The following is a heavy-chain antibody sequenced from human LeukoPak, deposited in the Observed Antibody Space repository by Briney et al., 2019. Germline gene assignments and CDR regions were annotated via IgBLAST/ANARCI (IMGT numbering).Heavy chain of an antibody. Sequence: GGSLRLSCAASGFTFNKSWMSWVRQAPGKGPEWVANIKEDGTQKYYVDSVRGRFTIARDNAENSLYLQMNSLRDEDTAVYYCAKTGERDYWGRGTLVTVSS. V-gene: IGHV3-7*01. CDR2: IKEDGTQK. CDR3: AKTGERDY. J-gene: IGHJ4*02. CDR1: GFTFNKSW. D-gene: IGHD7-27*01.